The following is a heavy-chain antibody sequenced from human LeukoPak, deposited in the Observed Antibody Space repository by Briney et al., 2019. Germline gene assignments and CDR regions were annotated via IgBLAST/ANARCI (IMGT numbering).Heavy chain of an antibody. V-gene: IGHV3-74*01. D-gene: IGHD1-26*01. CDR1: GFTFSSYW. CDR3: AKGQSGTYPRVHFDY. Sequence: PGGSLRLSCAASGFTFSSYWMHWVRQAPGKGLVWVSRINSDGSSTRYADSVKGRFTISRDNSKNTLYLQMNSLRAEDTAVYYCAKGQSGTYPRVHFDYWGQGTLVTVSS. J-gene: IGHJ4*02. CDR2: INSDGSST.